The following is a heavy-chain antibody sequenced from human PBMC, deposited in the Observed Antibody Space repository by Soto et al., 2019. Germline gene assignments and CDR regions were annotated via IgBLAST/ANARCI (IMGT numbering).Heavy chain of an antibody. J-gene: IGHJ4*02. CDR2: IIPIFGTA. V-gene: IGHV1-69*13. CDR3: ARGLPASSRRSIVVVFYY. Sequence: GASVKVSCKASGGTFSSYAISWVRQAPGQGLEWMGGIIPIFGTANYAQKFQGRVTITADESTSTAYMELSSLRSEDTAVYYCARGLPASSRRSIVVVFYYWGQGTLVTVSS. D-gene: IGHD3-22*01. CDR1: GGTFSSYA.